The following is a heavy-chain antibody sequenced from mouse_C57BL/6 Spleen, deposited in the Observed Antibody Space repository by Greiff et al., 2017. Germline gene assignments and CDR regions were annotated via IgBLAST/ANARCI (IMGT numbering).Heavy chain of an antibody. J-gene: IGHJ2*01. V-gene: IGHV1-53*01. CDR1: GYTLTSYW. Sequence: VKLQQSGTELVKPGASVKLSCKASGYTLTSYWMHWVKQRPGQGLEWNGHINPSYGGDNYYEQFQSKDTRTVDKSSSTAYMQLSSLTSEDSAVYYCARYDYYGSSSDYWGQGTTLTVSS. CDR2: INPSYGGD. D-gene: IGHD1-1*01. CDR3: ARYDYYGSSSDY.